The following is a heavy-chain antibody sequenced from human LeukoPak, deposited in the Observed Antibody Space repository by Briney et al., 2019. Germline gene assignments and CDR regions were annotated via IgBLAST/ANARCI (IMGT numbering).Heavy chain of an antibody. Sequence: ASVKVSCKASGYTFTSYDINWVRQATGQGLEWMGWMNPNSGNTGYAQKFQGRVTMTRDTSTSTVYMELSSLRSEDTAVYYCARVARSARVAAAAGWFDPWGQGTLVTVSS. D-gene: IGHD6-13*01. J-gene: IGHJ5*02. V-gene: IGHV1-8*01. CDR2: MNPNSGNT. CDR3: ARVARSARVAAAAGWFDP. CDR1: GYTFTSYD.